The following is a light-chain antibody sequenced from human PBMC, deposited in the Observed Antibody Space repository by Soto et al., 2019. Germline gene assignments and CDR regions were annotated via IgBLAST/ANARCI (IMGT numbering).Light chain of an antibody. CDR2: GAS. J-gene: IGKJ1*01. Sequence: EIVMTQSPASLSVSPRETATLSCRASQSINRYLAWYQHKPGQAPRLLIYGASSRATGIPDRFSGSGSGTDFTLTISRLEPEDFAVYYCQQYGSSQTFGQGTKVDIK. CDR3: QQYGSSQT. V-gene: IGKV3-20*01. CDR1: QSINRY.